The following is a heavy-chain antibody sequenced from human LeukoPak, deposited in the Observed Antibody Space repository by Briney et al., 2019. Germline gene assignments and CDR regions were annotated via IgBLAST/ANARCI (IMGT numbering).Heavy chain of an antibody. J-gene: IGHJ5*02. CDR2: IYYSGST. V-gene: IGHV4-59*01. D-gene: IGHD3-3*01. Sequence: SETLSLTCTVSGGSISSYYWSWIRQPPGKGLEWIGYIYYSGSTNYNPSLKSRVTISVDTSKNQFSLKLSPVTAADTAVYYCARVYYDFWSGYYTPFDPWGQGTLVTVSS. CDR3: ARVYYDFWSGYYTPFDP. CDR1: GGSISSYY.